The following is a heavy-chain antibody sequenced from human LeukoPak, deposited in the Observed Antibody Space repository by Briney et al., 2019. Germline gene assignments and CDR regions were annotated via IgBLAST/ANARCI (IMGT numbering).Heavy chain of an antibody. D-gene: IGHD1-14*01. Sequence: AGGSLRLSCAASGFTFSSYSMSWVRQAPGKGLGWVSRINGDGSSTSYADSVKGRFSSSKDNTRNTVYTQINSLRAEDTAVYYCTRGGGTSDYWGQGTLVTVSS. CDR3: TRGGGTSDY. CDR1: GFTFSSYS. CDR2: INGDGSST. J-gene: IGHJ4*02. V-gene: IGHV3-74*01.